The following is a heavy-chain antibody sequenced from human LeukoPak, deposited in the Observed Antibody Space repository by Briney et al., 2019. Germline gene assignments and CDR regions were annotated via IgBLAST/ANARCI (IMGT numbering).Heavy chain of an antibody. CDR1: GGSISSSSYY. Sequence: SETLSLTCTVSGGSISSSSYYWGWIRQPPGKGLEWIGSIYYSGSTYYNPSLKSRVTISVDTSKNQFSLKLSSVTAADTAVYYCARYNWNYLDYWGQGTLVTVSS. CDR2: IYYSGST. J-gene: IGHJ4*02. V-gene: IGHV4-39*01. CDR3: ARYNWNYLDY. D-gene: IGHD1-20*01.